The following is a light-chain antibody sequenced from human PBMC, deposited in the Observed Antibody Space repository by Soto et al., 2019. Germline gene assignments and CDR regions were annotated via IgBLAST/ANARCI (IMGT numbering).Light chain of an antibody. V-gene: IGKV3-20*01. Sequence: EIVLTQPPGTLYLSPGERATLSCRASQSVSSSYLAWYQQKTGQAPRLLIYGASSRATGIPDRFSGSGPGTDFTLTISRLELEDFAVYYCQQYGSSPGTCGRGNKVEIK. CDR3: QQYGSSPGT. CDR2: GAS. CDR1: QSVSSSY. J-gene: IGKJ1*01.